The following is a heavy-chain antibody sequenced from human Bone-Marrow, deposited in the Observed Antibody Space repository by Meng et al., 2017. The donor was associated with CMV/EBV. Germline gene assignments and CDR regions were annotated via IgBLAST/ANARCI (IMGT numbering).Heavy chain of an antibody. CDR2: THTSGNT. D-gene: IGHD1-1*01. CDR1: GCSIRSGSYY. V-gene: IGHV4-61*02. Sequence: LRESGPGRVKPSQILSLTCTVSGCSIRSGSYYWNWIRQPAGKGLEWIGRTHTSGNTNYNPSLKSRVTISVDTSKNQLSLKVTSVTAADTAVYYCARGDRVELEPFDYWGRGILVTVSS. J-gene: IGHJ4*02. CDR3: ARGDRVELEPFDY.